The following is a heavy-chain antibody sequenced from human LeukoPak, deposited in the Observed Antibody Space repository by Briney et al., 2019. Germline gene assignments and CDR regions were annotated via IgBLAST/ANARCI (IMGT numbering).Heavy chain of an antibody. Sequence: GGSLRLSCVASGFTVSSNYMSWVRQAPGKGLEWVSAIFSGGSTSYADSATGRFTISRHNTKNTVYLEMNSLRAEDTAVYYCARDLKTSGWYGDFDYWGQGTLVTVSS. V-gene: IGHV3-53*01. D-gene: IGHD6-19*01. CDR2: IFSGGST. J-gene: IGHJ4*02. CDR3: ARDLKTSGWYGDFDY. CDR1: GFTVSSNY.